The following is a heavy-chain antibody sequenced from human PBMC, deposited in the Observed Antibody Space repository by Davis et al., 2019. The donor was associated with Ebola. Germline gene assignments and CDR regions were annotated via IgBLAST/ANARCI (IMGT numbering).Heavy chain of an antibody. CDR1: GFTFSSYA. CDR3: ARDRYYYYYYGMDV. V-gene: IGHV3-30-3*01. CDR2: ISYDGSNK. Sequence: PGGSLRLSCAASGFTFSSYAMHWVRQAPGKGLEWVAVISYDGSNKYYADSVKGRFTISRDNSKNTLYLQMNSLRAEDTAVYYCARDRYYYYYYGMDVWGQGTTVTVSS. J-gene: IGHJ6*02.